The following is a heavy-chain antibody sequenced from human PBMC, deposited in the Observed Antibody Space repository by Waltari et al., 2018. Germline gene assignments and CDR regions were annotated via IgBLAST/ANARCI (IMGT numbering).Heavy chain of an antibody. V-gene: IGHV1-69*08. CDR2: VIPILGIA. CDR3: ARDRWFGELSGYYGMDV. D-gene: IGHD3-10*01. Sequence: QVQLVQSGAEVKKPGSSVKVSCKASGGTFSSYTISWVRQAPGQGLEWMGRVIPILGIANYAQKFQGRVTITADKSTSTAYMELSSLRSEDTAVYYCARDRWFGELSGYYGMDVWGQGTTVTVSS. CDR1: GGTFSSYT. J-gene: IGHJ6*02.